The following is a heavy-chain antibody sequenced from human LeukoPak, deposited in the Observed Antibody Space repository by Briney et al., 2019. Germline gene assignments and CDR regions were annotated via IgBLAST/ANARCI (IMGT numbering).Heavy chain of an antibody. V-gene: IGHV4-30-2*01. CDR3: AGQNVPTPHDY. D-gene: IGHD2-2*01. J-gene: IGHJ4*02. CDR1: VGSISSGGYY. Sequence: SETLSLTCTVAVGSISSGGYYWSWIRQPPGKGLEWIAYISAAGTTFYNPSLKSRVTISLDRSKNQFSLNLTTITAADTAVYYCAGQNVPTPHDYWGQGTQVTVSS. CDR2: ISAAGTT.